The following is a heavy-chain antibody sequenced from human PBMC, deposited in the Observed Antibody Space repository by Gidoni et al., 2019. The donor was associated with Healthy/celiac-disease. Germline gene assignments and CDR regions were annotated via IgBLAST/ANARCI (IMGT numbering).Heavy chain of an antibody. V-gene: IGHV5-51*01. CDR1: GYGFTSYW. CDR3: ARAYGDYPRVYFDY. J-gene: IGHJ4*02. CDR2: IYPGDSDT. Sequence: EVQLVQSGAEVKKPGESLKISCTGSGYGFTSYWTGWVRPMPGKGLEWMGFIYPGDSDTRYSPSFQGQVTISADKSISTAYLQWNSLKASDTAMYYCARAYGDYPRVYFDYWGQGTLVTVSS. D-gene: IGHD4-17*01.